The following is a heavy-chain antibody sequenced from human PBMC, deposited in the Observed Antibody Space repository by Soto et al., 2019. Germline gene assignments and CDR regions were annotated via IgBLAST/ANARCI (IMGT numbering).Heavy chain of an antibody. D-gene: IGHD2-8*01. Sequence: GGSLRLSCAASGFTFSSYGMHWVRQAPGKGLEWVAVIWYDGSNKYYADSVKGRFTISRDNSKNTLYLQMNSLRAEDTAVYYCARDNVPRYYPGYYYMDVWGKGTTVTVSS. CDR2: IWYDGSNK. V-gene: IGHV3-33*01. J-gene: IGHJ6*03. CDR3: ARDNVPRYYPGYYYMDV. CDR1: GFTFSSYG.